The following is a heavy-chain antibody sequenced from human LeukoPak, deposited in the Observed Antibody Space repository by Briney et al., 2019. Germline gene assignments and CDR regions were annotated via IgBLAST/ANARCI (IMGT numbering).Heavy chain of an antibody. J-gene: IGHJ4*02. CDR1: GGSISSYY. CDR3: ARHPYSSSWYRD. D-gene: IGHD6-13*01. V-gene: IGHV4-59*08. CDR2: IYYSGST. Sequence: SETLSLTCTVSGGSISSYYWSWIRQPPGKGLEWIGYIYYSGSTNYNPSLKSRVTISVDTSKNQFSLKLSSVTAADTAVYYCARHPYSSSWYRDWGQGTLVTVSS.